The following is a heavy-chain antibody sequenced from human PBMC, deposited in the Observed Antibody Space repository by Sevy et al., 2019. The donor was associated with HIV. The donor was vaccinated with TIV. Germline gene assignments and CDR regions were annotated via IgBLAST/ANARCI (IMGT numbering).Heavy chain of an antibody. Sequence: GGSLRLSCAAPGFTFDDYAMHWVRQAPGKGLEWVSGISWNSGSIGYADSVKGRFTISRDNAKNSLYLQMNSLRAEDTALYYCSKDITPGYSSGWTTFDYWGQGTLVTVSS. V-gene: IGHV3-9*01. D-gene: IGHD6-19*01. CDR1: GFTFDDYA. J-gene: IGHJ4*02. CDR2: ISWNSGSI. CDR3: SKDITPGYSSGWTTFDY.